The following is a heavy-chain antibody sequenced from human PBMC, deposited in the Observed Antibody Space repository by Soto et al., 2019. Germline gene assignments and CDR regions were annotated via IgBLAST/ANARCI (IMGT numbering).Heavy chain of an antibody. Sequence: QVQLQQWGAGLLKPSETLSLTCAVYAGSFSGYYWSWIRQPPGKGLVWIGEINHSGSNNYNPSLKSRIIISVDTSRNQFSLKLSSVAAADTAVYHCAREPYDYIWGGYRPYYCDHWGQGTLVTVSS. CDR2: INHSGSN. J-gene: IGHJ4*02. CDR3: AREPYDYIWGGYRPYYCDH. CDR1: AGSFSGYY. V-gene: IGHV4-34*01. D-gene: IGHD3-16*02.